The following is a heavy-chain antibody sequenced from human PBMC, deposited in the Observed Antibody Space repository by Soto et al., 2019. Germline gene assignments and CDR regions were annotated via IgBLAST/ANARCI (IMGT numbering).Heavy chain of an antibody. D-gene: IGHD4-17*01. CDR1: GFSFSSYA. V-gene: IGHV3-30*04. Sequence: QVRLVESGGGVVQPGRSLRLSCTASGFSFSSYAMYWFRQPPGKGLEWVAVISKDGMNKNYADSVKGRVTVSRDNANDSLDLQLNSRRGGETAMYYCAREMYSGDYFVKWFDPWGQGTLVTVSS. J-gene: IGHJ5*02. CDR3: AREMYSGDYFVKWFDP. CDR2: ISKDGMNK.